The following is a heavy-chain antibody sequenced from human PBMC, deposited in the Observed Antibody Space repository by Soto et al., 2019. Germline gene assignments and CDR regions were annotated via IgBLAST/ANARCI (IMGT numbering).Heavy chain of an antibody. V-gene: IGHV1-18*01. Sequence: QVQLVQSGAEVKKPGASVKVSCKASGYTFTSYGISWVRQAPGQGLEWMGWISAYNGNTNYAQKLQGRVTMTTDTSASTAYMELRSLRSDDTAVYYCARVGSYNWNYFYYYYYMDVWGKGTTVTVSS. D-gene: IGHD1-7*01. J-gene: IGHJ6*03. CDR1: GYTFTSYG. CDR2: ISAYNGNT. CDR3: ARVGSYNWNYFYYYYYMDV.